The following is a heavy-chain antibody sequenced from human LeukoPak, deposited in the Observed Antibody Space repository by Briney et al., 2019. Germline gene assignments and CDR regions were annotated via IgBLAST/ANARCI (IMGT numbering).Heavy chain of an antibody. CDR3: STDPRLLIY. CDR1: GFTFSSYW. CDR2: IKQDGSEK. J-gene: IGHJ4*01. V-gene: IGHV3-7*03. Sequence: GGSLRLSCAVSGFTFSSYWMHWVRQAPGKGLVWVANIKQDGSEKYYVDSVKGRFTISRDNAKNSLYLQMNSLRPEDTALYYCSTDPRLLIYWGHGTLVTVSS. D-gene: IGHD2-8*01.